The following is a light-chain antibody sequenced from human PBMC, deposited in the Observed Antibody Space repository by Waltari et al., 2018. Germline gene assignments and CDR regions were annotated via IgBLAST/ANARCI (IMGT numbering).Light chain of an antibody. J-gene: IGKJ1*01. CDR3: QQHGTLPAT. Sequence: IVLTQSPGTASSSPGERVTLSCRASQSVGSSSLAWYQQKPGQAPRLVIYRASRRATGIPDRFSGSGSGTGFSLTISRLGPEDFAVYYCQQHGTLPATFGQGSKVEIK. CDR1: QSVGSSS. CDR2: RAS. V-gene: IGKV3-20*01.